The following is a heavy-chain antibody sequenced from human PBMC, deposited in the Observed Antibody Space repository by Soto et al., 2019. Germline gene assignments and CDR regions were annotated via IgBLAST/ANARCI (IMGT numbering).Heavy chain of an antibody. Sequence: QITLKESGPTLVKPTQTLTLTCTFSGFSLSTRGVGVGWIRQPPGKALEWLALIYWDDDKRYSPSLKSRLTITKATSKNQVVLTMTNMDPVDTATYYCAHSLYDYVWGTNWFDPWGQGTLVTVSS. CDR2: IYWDDDK. D-gene: IGHD3-16*01. J-gene: IGHJ5*02. CDR1: GFSLSTRGVG. CDR3: AHSLYDYVWGTNWFDP. V-gene: IGHV2-5*02.